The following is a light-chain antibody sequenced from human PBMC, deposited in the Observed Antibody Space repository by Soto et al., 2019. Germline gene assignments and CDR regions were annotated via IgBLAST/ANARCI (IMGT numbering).Light chain of an antibody. CDR1: QPVSEK. CDR2: GAS. V-gene: IGKV3-15*01. CDR3: QQYDQWPIP. J-gene: IGKJ5*01. Sequence: EGVMTQSPVNLSVSPGVGATLSCWASQPVSEKLAWYQQKPGQAPRLIIYGASARALVIPDRFSASASGTEISFTVTSLQSEDFSVYDCQQYDQWPIPFGRGTRLEIK.